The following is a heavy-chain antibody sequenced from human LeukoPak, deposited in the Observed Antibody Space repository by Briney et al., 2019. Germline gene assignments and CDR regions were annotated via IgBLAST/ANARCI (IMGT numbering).Heavy chain of an antibody. D-gene: IGHD3-3*01. V-gene: IGHV3-74*01. Sequence: GGSLRLSCAASGFTFSSYWMHWVRHAPGKGLVWVSRINSDGSSTSYADSVKGRFTISRDNAKNTLYLQMNSLRAEDTAVYYCARDLTPYDFWSGHPTQYYYYGMDVWGQGTTVTVSS. CDR2: INSDGSST. CDR3: ARDLTPYDFWSGHPTQYYYYGMDV. CDR1: GFTFSSYW. J-gene: IGHJ6*02.